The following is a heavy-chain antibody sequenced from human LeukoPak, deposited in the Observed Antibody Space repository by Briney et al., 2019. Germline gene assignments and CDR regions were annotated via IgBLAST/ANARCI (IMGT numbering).Heavy chain of an antibody. J-gene: IGHJ4*02. CDR2: INPSGGST. Sequence: ASVKASCKASGYTFTSSYMHWVRQAPGQGLEWMGIINPSGGSTSYAQTFQGRVTMTRDTSTSTVYMELSSLRSEDTAVYYCARAGRVEVAATHDLDYWGQGTLVTVSS. V-gene: IGHV1-46*01. CDR1: GYTFTSSY. D-gene: IGHD2-15*01. CDR3: ARAGRVEVAATHDLDY.